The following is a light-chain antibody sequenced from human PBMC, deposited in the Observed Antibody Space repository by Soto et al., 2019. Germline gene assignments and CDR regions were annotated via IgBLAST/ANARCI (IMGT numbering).Light chain of an antibody. CDR1: QGISSY. CDR3: QQLNSYPPF. CDR2: AAS. Sequence: DIQLTQSPSFLSASVGDRVTITCRASQGISSYLAWYQQKPGKAPKLLLYAASTLQIGVPARFSGSGSGTEFTLTISSLQPEDFATYYCQQLNSYPPFFGGGTKVEIK. J-gene: IGKJ4*01. V-gene: IGKV1-9*01.